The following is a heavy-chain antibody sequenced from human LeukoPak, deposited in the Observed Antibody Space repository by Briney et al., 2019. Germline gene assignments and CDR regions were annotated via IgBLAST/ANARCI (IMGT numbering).Heavy chain of an antibody. J-gene: IGHJ3*02. CDR3: ARVNTGYTAMAPFDI. CDR1: GGTFSSYA. V-gene: IGHV1-69*13. D-gene: IGHD5-18*01. Sequence: SVEVSCKASGGTFSSYAISWVRQAPGQGLEWMGGIIPIFGTANYAQKFQGRVTITADESTSTAYMELSSLRSEDTAVYYCARVNTGYTAMAPFDIWGQGTMVTVSS. CDR2: IIPIFGTA.